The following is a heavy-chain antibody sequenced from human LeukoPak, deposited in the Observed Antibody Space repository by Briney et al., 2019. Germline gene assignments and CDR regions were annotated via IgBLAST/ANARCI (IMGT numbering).Heavy chain of an antibody. D-gene: IGHD3-10*01. J-gene: IGHJ6*04. CDR2: IIPIFGTA. CDR3: ARGFTMVRGVITDYYYGMDV. Sequence: SVKVSCKASGGTFSSYAISWVRQAPGQGREWMGGIIPIFGTANYAQKFQGRVTITADESTSTAYMELSSLRSEDTAVYYCARGFTMVRGVITDYYYGMDVWGKGTTVTVSS. V-gene: IGHV1-69*13. CDR1: GGTFSSYA.